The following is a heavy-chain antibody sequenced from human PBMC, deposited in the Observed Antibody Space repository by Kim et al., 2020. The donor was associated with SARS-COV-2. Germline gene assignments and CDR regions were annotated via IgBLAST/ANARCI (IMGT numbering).Heavy chain of an antibody. V-gene: IGHV3-33*01. CDR3: ARDLLVGATSYGMDV. Sequence: GGSLRLSCAASGFTCSSYGMHWVRQAPGKGLEWVAVIWDDGSNKYYADSVKGRFTISRDNSKNTLYLQMNSLRAEDTAVYYCARDLLVGATSYGMDVWGQGTTVTVSS. D-gene: IGHD1-26*01. J-gene: IGHJ6*02. CDR2: IWDDGSNK. CDR1: GFTCSSYG.